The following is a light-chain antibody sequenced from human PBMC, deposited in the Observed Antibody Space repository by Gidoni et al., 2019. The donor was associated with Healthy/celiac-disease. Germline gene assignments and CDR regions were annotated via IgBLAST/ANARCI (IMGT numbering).Light chain of an antibody. J-gene: IGKJ3*01. CDR2: GAS. CDR3: QQYGSSIFT. CDR1: QSVSSSS. Sequence: EIVLTQSPGTLSFSPGERATLSCRASQSVSSSSLAWYQQKPGQAPRLLIYGASSRATGIPDRCSGSGSGTDFTLTISRLEPEDFAVYYCQQYGSSIFTFGPGTKVDIK. V-gene: IGKV3-20*01.